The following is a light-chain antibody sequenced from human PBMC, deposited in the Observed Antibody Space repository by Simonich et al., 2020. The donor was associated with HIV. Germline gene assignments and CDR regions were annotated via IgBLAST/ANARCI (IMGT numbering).Light chain of an antibody. CDR1: QSVSYSSNNKNY. V-gene: IGKV4-1*01. CDR3: QQYYSTPPA. Sequence: DIVMTQSPDSLAVSLGERATINCKSSQSVSYSSNNKNYLAWYQQKPGQPPKLLIYWASTRESGFPVRFSGSGSGTDFTLTISSLQAEDVAVYYCQQYYSTPPAFGPGTKVDIK. CDR2: WAS. J-gene: IGKJ3*01.